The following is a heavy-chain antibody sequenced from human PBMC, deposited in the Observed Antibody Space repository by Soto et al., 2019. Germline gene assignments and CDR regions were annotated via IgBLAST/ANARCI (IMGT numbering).Heavy chain of an antibody. V-gene: IGHV3-23*01. CDR2: ISGSGGST. CDR3: AKDRRQASPAALGTSQSDY. CDR1: GFTFSSYA. J-gene: IGHJ4*02. Sequence: GGSLRLSCAASGFTFSSYAMSWVRQAPGKGLEWVSAISGSGGSTYYADSVKGRFTISRDNSKNTLYLQMNSLRAEDTAVYYCAKDRRQASPAALGTSQSDYWGQGTLVTVSS. D-gene: IGHD2-2*01.